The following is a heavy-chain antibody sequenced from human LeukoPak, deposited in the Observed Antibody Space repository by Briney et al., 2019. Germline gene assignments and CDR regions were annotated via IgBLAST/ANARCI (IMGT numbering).Heavy chain of an antibody. V-gene: IGHV3-48*03. CDR3: ARNRGYCDYTSCPKWFAP. Sequence: GGSLRLSCEASSGFTFGNYDMHWLRQAPGKGLEWLSSIGISGDYSTYYAESVKGRFSISRDNAKNSLYLQMDRLRAEDTAVYYCARNRGYCDYTSCPKWFAPWGQGTLVIVSS. CDR2: IGISGDYST. CDR1: GFTFGNYD. D-gene: IGHD2-15*01. J-gene: IGHJ5*02.